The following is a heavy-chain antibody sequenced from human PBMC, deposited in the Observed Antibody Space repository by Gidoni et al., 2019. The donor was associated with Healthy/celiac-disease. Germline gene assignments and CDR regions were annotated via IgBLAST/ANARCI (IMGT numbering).Heavy chain of an antibody. CDR1: GGPISSYY. Sequence: QVQLQESGPGLVKPSATLSLTCTVSGGPISSYYWSWIRQPPGKGLEWIGYIYYSGSTNYNPSLKSRVTISVDTSKNQFSLKLSSVTAADTVVYYCARVHYYGSGSYYMDYWGQGTLVTVSS. D-gene: IGHD3-10*01. CDR3: ARVHYYGSGSYYMDY. V-gene: IGHV4-59*01. J-gene: IGHJ4*02. CDR2: IYYSGST.